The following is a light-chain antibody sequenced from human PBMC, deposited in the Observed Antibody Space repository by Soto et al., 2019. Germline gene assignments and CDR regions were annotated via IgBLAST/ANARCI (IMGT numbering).Light chain of an antibody. CDR2: GAS. V-gene: IGKV3-20*01. J-gene: IGKJ4*01. CDR1: QSVAKNY. Sequence: EIVLTQSPGTLSLSPGERATLSCRASQSVAKNYLAWYQQKPGQAPRLLILGASNRATGIPDRFSGSGSGTDFTLTISRLEPEDFALFYCQQYATAPLTFGGGTKVEIK. CDR3: QQYATAPLT.